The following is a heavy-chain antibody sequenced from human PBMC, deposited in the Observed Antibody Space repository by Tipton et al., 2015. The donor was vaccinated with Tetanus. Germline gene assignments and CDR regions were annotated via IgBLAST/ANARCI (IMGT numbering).Heavy chain of an antibody. J-gene: IGHJ3*02. CDR2: IYTSGST. V-gene: IGHV4-4*07. Sequence: PGLVKPSETLSLTCTVSGGSISSYYWSWIRQPAGKGLEWIGRIYTSGSTNYNPSLKSRVTMSVDTSKNQFSLKLSSVTAADTAVYYCARVPLAWGSRGDAFDIWGQGTMVTVSS. CDR3: ARVPLAWGSRGDAFDI. CDR1: GGSISSYY. D-gene: IGHD7-27*01.